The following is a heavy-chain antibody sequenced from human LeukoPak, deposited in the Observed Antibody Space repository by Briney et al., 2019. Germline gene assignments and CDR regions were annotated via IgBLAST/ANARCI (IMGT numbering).Heavy chain of an antibody. J-gene: IGHJ4*02. D-gene: IGHD3-22*01. CDR1: GFTFSSYA. CDR2: SSGSGGST. CDR3: AKDRPAYYYDSSGYYYVDKFDY. Sequence: GGSLRLSCAASGFTFSSYAMSWVRQAPGKGLEWVSASSGSGGSTYYADSVKGRFTISRDNSKNTLYLQMNSLRAEDTAVYYCAKDRPAYYYDSSGYYYVDKFDYWGQGTLVTVSS. V-gene: IGHV3-23*01.